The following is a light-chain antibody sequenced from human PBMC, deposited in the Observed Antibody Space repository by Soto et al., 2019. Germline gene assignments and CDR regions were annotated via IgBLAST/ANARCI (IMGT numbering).Light chain of an antibody. Sequence: QSALTQPASVSGSPGQSITISCTGTSSDVGGYDYVSWYQIHPGKAPKLMVFEVSNRPSGVSYRFSGSKSGNTASLTISGLQAEDEADYFCSSYSLSTAYIFGNGTKVTV. J-gene: IGLJ1*01. CDR1: SSDVGGYDY. CDR3: SSYSLSTAYI. CDR2: EVS. V-gene: IGLV2-14*01.